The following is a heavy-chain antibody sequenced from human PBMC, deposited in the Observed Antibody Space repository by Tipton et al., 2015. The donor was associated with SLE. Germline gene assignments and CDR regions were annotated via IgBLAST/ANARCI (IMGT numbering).Heavy chain of an antibody. CDR3: ASPIGSRFLEWSDAFDI. V-gene: IGHV4-4*09. Sequence: TLSLTCTVSGGSISSYYWSWIRQPPGKGLEWIGYIYTSGSTNYNPSLKSRVTISVDTSKNQFSLKLSSVTAADTAVYYCASPIGSRFLEWSDAFDIWGQGTMVTVSS. CDR2: IYTSGST. J-gene: IGHJ3*02. CDR1: GGSISSYY. D-gene: IGHD3-3*01.